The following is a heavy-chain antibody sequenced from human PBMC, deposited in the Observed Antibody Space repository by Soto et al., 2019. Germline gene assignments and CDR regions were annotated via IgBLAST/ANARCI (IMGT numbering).Heavy chain of an antibody. CDR2: IKQDGSEK. CDR3: ARTGNWNDETVFDY. Sequence: GGSLRLSCAASGFTFSSYWMSWVRQAPGKGLEWVANIKQDGSEKYYVDSVKGRFTISRDNAKNSLYLQMNSLRAEDTDVYYCARTGNWNDETVFDYWGQGTLVTVSS. D-gene: IGHD1-20*01. V-gene: IGHV3-7*05. CDR1: GFTFSSYW. J-gene: IGHJ4*02.